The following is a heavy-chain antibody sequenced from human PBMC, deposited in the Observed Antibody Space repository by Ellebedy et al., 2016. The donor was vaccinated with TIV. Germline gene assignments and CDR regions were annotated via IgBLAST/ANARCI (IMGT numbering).Heavy chain of an antibody. D-gene: IGHD3-22*01. CDR2: INQDGSLI. J-gene: IGHJ4*02. CDR1: GFTFSSYA. Sequence: GGSLRLSCAGSGFTFSSYAMTWVRQAPGKGLEWVANINQDGSLIHYVDSVKGRLTISRDNAKNSLYLQMNSLRVEDTAVYYCARDKSRTMIALDYWGQGTLVTVSS. V-gene: IGHV3-7*01. CDR3: ARDKSRTMIALDY.